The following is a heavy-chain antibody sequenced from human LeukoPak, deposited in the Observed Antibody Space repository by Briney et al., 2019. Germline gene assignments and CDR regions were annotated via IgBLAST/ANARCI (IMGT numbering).Heavy chain of an antibody. Sequence: ASVKVSCKASGYTFTGYYMHWVRQAPGQGLEWMGWINPNSGGTNYAQKFQGRVTMTRDTSISTAYMELSRLRSDDTAVYYCARVGAGITIFGVAIPNPLDYWGQGTLVTVSS. J-gene: IGHJ4*02. V-gene: IGHV1-2*02. CDR3: ARVGAGITIFGVAIPNPLDY. D-gene: IGHD3-3*01. CDR1: GYTFTGYY. CDR2: INPNSGGT.